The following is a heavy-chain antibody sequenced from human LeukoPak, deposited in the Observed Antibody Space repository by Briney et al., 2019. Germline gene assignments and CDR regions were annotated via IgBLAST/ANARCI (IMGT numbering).Heavy chain of an antibody. CDR3: ARDRQLATDKPYYYYGMDV. Sequence: GGSLRPSCAASGFTFSSYAMHWVRQAPGKGLEWVAVISYDGSNKYYADSVKGRFTISRDNSKNTLYLQMNSLRAEDTAVYYCARDRQLATDKPYYYYGMDVWGQGTTVTVSS. V-gene: IGHV3-30*04. D-gene: IGHD1-26*01. CDR2: ISYDGSNK. CDR1: GFTFSSYA. J-gene: IGHJ6*02.